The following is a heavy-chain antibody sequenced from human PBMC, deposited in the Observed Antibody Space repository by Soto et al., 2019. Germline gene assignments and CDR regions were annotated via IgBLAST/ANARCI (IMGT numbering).Heavy chain of an antibody. CDR3: ARDTDVLRYFDWLETAGMDV. J-gene: IGHJ6*02. Sequence: SETLSLIFTVSGASASSGSHYWSWIRQPPAKGLEWIGYIYYSGSTNYNPSLKSRVTISVDTSKNQFSLKLSSVTAVDTAVYYCARDTDVLRYFDWLETAGMDVWGQGTTVTVSS. V-gene: IGHV4-61*01. D-gene: IGHD3-9*01. CDR1: GASASSGSHY. CDR2: IYYSGST.